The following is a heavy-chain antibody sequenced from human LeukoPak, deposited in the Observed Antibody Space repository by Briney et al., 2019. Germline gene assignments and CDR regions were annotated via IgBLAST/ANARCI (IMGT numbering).Heavy chain of an antibody. V-gene: IGHV3-20*04. CDR3: AKEPGIAVAGTFDY. D-gene: IGHD6-19*01. Sequence: GGSLRLSCAASGFTFDDYGMSWVRQAPGKGLEWVSGINWNGGSTGYADSVKGRFTISRDNAKNSLYLQRNSLRAEDTAVYYCAKEPGIAVAGTFDYWGQGTLVTVSS. CDR2: INWNGGST. CDR1: GFTFDDYG. J-gene: IGHJ4*02.